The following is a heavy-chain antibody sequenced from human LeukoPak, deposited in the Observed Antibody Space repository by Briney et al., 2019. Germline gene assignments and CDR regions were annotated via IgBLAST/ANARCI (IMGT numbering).Heavy chain of an antibody. CDR3: AKESGYSRGWSPSLFFDY. V-gene: IGHV3-30*18. CDR2: ISYDGSNK. Sequence: GSSLRLSCPASGFTFSSYGMHWVRQAPGKGLEWVAVISYDGSNKYYADSVKGRFTISRDNSKNTLYLQMNSLRAEDTAVYYCAKESGYSRGWSPSLFFDYWGQGTLVTVSS. CDR1: GFTFSSYG. D-gene: IGHD6-19*01. J-gene: IGHJ4*02.